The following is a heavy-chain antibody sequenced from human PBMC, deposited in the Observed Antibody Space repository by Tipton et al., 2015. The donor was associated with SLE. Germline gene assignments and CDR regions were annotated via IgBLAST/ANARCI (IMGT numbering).Heavy chain of an antibody. V-gene: IGHV1-2*06. J-gene: IGHJ2*01. D-gene: IGHD3-3*01. CDR1: GYTFTDYY. Sequence: QSGAEVKKPGASVRVSCKSSGYTFTDYYMHWVRQVPGQGLEWMGRINPNSGGTDSAQKFQGRVTMTRDTSISTAYMELSRVTSDGTAVYYCAKGQTLTRRFLEGSTFGYYDHWGRGTLVTVSS. CDR2: INPNSGGT. CDR3: AKGQTLTRRFLEGSTFGYYDH.